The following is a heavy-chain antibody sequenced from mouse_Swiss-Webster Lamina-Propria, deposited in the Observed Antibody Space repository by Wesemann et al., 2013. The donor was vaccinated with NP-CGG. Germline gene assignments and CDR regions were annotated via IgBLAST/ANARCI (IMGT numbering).Heavy chain of an antibody. Sequence: QVQLQQSGAELVRPGVSVKISCKGSGYTFTDYAMHWVKQSHAKSLEWIGVISTYYGDASYNQKFKGKATMTVDKSSSTAYMELARLTSEDSAIYYCARGDMISYAMDYWGQGTSVTVSS. CDR1: GYTFTDYA. D-gene: IGHD2-4*01. CDR3: ARGDMISYAMDY. V-gene: IGHV1S137*01. J-gene: IGHJ4*01. CDR2: ISTYYGDA.